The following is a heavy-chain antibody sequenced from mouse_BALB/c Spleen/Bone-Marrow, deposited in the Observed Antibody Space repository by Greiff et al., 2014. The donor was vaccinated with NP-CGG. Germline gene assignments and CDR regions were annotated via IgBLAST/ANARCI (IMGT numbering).Heavy chain of an antibody. Sequence: EVKLVESGRGLVKPGGSLKLSCAASGFTFSSYTMSWIRQTPEKRLEWVATISSGGSYTYYPDSVKGRFTISRDNAKNTLYLQMISLKSEDTAMYYCTRDRYYGNSFAYWGQGTLVTVSA. CDR1: GFTFSSYT. D-gene: IGHD2-1*01. CDR3: TRDRYYGNSFAY. J-gene: IGHJ3*01. CDR2: ISSGGSYT. V-gene: IGHV5-6-4*01.